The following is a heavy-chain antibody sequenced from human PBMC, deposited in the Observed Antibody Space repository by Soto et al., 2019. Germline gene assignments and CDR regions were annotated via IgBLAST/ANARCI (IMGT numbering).Heavy chain of an antibody. V-gene: IGHV3-48*01. CDR1: GFTFSSYS. J-gene: IGHJ6*03. CDR3: AREWSGYDYYYYYYMDV. D-gene: IGHD5-12*01. CDR2: ISSSSSTI. Sequence: EVQLVESGGGLVQPGGSLRLSCAASGFTFSSYSMNWVRQAPGKGLEWVSYISSSSSTIYYADSVKCRFTISRDNAKNSLYLQMNSLRAEDTAVYYCAREWSGYDYYYYYYMDVWGKGTTVTVSS.